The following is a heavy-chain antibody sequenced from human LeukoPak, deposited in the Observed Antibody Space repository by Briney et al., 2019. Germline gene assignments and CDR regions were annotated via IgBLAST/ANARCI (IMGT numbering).Heavy chain of an antibody. V-gene: IGHV4-4*07. CDR3: ARASGHGAPYYYYYMDV. Sequence: PSETLSLTCTVSGGSISSYYWSWIRQPAGKGLEWNGRIYTSGSTNYNPSLKSRVTMSVDTSKNQFSLKLSSVTAADTAVYYCARASGHGAPYYYYYMDVWGKGTTVTVSS. J-gene: IGHJ6*03. CDR2: IYTSGST. CDR1: GGSISSYY.